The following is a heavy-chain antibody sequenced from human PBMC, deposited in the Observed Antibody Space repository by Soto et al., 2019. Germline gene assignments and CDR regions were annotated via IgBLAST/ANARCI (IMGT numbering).Heavy chain of an antibody. J-gene: IGHJ6*02. CDR3: ARDRGCSSTSCYTANYYYYHGMDV. Sequence: ASVKVSCKASGYTFTSYGISWVRQAPGQGLEWMGWISAYNGNTNYAQKLQGRVTMTTDTSTSTAYMELRSLRSDDTAVYYCARDRGCSSTSCYTANYYYYHGMDVWG. CDR2: ISAYNGNT. D-gene: IGHD2-2*02. CDR1: GYTFTSYG. V-gene: IGHV1-18*04.